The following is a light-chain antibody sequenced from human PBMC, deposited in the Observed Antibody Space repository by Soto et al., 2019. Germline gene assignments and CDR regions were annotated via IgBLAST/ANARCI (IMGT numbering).Light chain of an antibody. CDR2: EVS. V-gene: IGLV2-18*02. J-gene: IGLJ1*01. Sequence: QSVLTQPPSVSGSPGHSVTISCPGTSSDVGSYNRVSWYQQSPGTAPKLMIYEVSNRPSGVPDRFSGSKSGNTASLTISGLQAEDEADYYCSSYTSSSTYVFGTGTKVTVL. CDR1: SSDVGSYNR. CDR3: SSYTSSSTYV.